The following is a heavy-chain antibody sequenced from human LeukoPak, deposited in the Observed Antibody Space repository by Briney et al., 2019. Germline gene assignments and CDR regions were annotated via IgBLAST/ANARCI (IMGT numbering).Heavy chain of an antibody. Sequence: ASVKASCKASGYTFTSYAMNWVRQAPGQGLEWMGWINTNTGNPTYAQGFTGRFVFSLDTSVSTAYLQISSLKAEDTTVYYCARKTSKLPRYYYGMDVWGQGTTVTVSS. CDR3: ARKTSKLPRYYYGMDV. CDR2: INTNTGNP. J-gene: IGHJ6*02. CDR1: GYTFTSYA. V-gene: IGHV7-4-1*02. D-gene: IGHD1/OR15-1a*01.